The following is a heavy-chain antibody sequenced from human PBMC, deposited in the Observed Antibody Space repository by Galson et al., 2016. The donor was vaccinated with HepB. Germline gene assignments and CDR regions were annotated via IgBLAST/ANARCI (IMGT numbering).Heavy chain of an antibody. V-gene: IGHV3-53*04. CDR3: ARPLPNVGYGMDV. CDR1: GFTVSTNY. CDR2: IYGGGST. D-gene: IGHD2-15*01. J-gene: IGHJ6*02. Sequence: SGFTVSTNYMSWVRQAPGKGLEWVSVIYGGGSTTYADSVKGRSTISRHNSKNTLYLQMNSLRTEDTAVYYCARPLPNVGYGMDVWGQGTTVTVSS.